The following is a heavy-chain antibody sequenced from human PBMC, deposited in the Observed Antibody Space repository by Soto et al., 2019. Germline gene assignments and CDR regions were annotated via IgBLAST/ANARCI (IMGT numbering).Heavy chain of an antibody. J-gene: IGHJ4*02. CDR3: ARALTDYITASGIYFDY. CDR1: GYTLTSYD. Sequence: ASVKVSCGASGYTLTSYDINWVRQATGQGLEWMGWMNPNSGNTGYAQKFQGRVTMTRNTSISTAYMELSSLRSEDTAVYYCARALTDYITASGIYFDYWGQGTLVTVSS. CDR2: MNPNSGNT. V-gene: IGHV1-8*01. D-gene: IGHD3-16*01.